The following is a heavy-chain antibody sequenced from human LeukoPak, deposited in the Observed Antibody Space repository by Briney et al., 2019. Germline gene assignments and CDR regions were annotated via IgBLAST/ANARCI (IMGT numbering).Heavy chain of an antibody. Sequence: GGSLRLSCAASGFTFSSYAMHWVRQAPGKGLEWVAVISYDGSNKYYADSVKGRFTISRDNSKNTLYLQMNSLRAEDTAVYYCARAPVYYDSSGYYSHGTFDYWGQGTLVTVSS. V-gene: IGHV3-30*04. CDR2: ISYDGSNK. D-gene: IGHD3-22*01. CDR1: GFTFSSYA. CDR3: ARAPVYYDSSGYYSHGTFDY. J-gene: IGHJ4*02.